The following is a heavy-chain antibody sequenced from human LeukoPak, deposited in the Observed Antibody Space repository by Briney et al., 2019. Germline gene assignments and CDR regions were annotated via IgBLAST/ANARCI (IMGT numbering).Heavy chain of an antibody. V-gene: IGHV4-34*01. CDR1: GGSFSGYY. CDR2: INHSGST. J-gene: IGHJ6*02. CDR3: SHGYSGYALGYYYGMDV. Sequence: SETLSLTCAVYGGSFSGYYWSWIRQPPGKGLEWIGEINHSGSTNYNPSLKSRVTISVDTSKNQFSLKLSSVTAADTAVYYRSHGYSGYALGYYYGMDVWGQGTTVTVSS. D-gene: IGHD5-12*01.